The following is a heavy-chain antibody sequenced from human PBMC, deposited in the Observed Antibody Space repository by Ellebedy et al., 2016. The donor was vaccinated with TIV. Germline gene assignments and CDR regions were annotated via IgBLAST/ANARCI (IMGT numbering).Heavy chain of an antibody. CDR3: ARQGIGVMVYASDAFDI. CDR1: GYTFTGYY. J-gene: IGHJ3*02. CDR2: INPNSGGT. D-gene: IGHD2-8*01. Sequence: AASVKVSCKASGYTFTGYYMHWVRQAPGQGLEWMGWINPNSGGTNYAQNFQGWVTMTRDTYISKAYMELSRLRSDDTAVYYCARQGIGVMVYASDAFDIWGQGTMVTVSS. V-gene: IGHV1-2*04.